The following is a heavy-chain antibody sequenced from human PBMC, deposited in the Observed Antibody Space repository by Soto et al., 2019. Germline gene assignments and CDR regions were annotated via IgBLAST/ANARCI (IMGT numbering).Heavy chain of an antibody. CDR1: AFTFSDHG. V-gene: IGHV3-33*01. CDR2: IWFDGGNR. J-gene: IGHJ6*02. Sequence: QLVESGGGVVQAGGSLRLSCSATPSAFTFSDHGMHWVRQTPGKGLQWLAVIWFDGGNRSYADSVKGRFTISRDNSENTLYLQLNSLSDEDTGVYYCASSGWGDFTSLVNSFYYGMGVWGQGTTVAVSS. D-gene: IGHD5-18*01. CDR3: ASSGWGDFTSLVNSFYYGMGV.